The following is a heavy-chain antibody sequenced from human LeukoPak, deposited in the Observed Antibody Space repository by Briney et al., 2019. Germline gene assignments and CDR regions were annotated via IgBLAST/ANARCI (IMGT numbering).Heavy chain of an antibody. Sequence: GGSLRLSCAASGFTFSSYAMSWVRQVPGKGLEWVSAISGSGGSTYYADSVKGRFTISRDNSKNTLYLQMNSLRAEDTAVYYCAKGQIAAAGSYYFDYWGQGTLVTVSS. J-gene: IGHJ4*02. D-gene: IGHD6-13*01. CDR1: GFTFSSYA. CDR3: AKGQIAAAGSYYFDY. V-gene: IGHV3-23*01. CDR2: ISGSGGST.